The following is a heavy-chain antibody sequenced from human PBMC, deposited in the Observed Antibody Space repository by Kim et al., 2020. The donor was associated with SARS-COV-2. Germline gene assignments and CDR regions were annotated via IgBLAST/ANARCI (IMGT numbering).Heavy chain of an antibody. J-gene: IGHJ5*02. CDR3: ARDPKRYYDYVWGSYRRNWFDP. CDR2: INAGNGNT. V-gene: IGHV1-3*01. CDR1: GYTFTSYA. D-gene: IGHD3-16*02. Sequence: ASVKVSCKASGYTFTSYAMHWVRQAPGQRLEWMGWINAGNGNTKYSQKFQGRVTITRDTSASTAYMELSSLRSEDTAVYYCARDPKRYYDYVWGSYRRNWFDPWGQGTLVTVSS.